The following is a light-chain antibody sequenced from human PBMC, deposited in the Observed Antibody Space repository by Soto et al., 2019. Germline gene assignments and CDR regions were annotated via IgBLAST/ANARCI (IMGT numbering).Light chain of an antibody. J-gene: IGLJ1*01. CDR1: SNDVGRFND. CDR3: SSFVHGTSYV. V-gene: IGLV2-8*01. Sequence: QSALTQAPSASGSPGQSVTISCAGTSNDVGRFNDVSWYQHHPGKAPKLIIYDVTKRPSGVPDRFSGTKSGNTAYLTVSGLPAEEEADYCCSSFVHGTSYVFGTGTKLTVL. CDR2: DVT.